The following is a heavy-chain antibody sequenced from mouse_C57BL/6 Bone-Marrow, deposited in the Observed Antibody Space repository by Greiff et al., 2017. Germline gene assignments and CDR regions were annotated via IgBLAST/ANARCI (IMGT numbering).Heavy chain of an antibody. V-gene: IGHV5-9*01. J-gene: IGHJ4*01. CDR2: ISGGGGNT. D-gene: IGHD2-5*01. CDR3: ARHYSNYALMDY. Sequence: EVQGVESGGGLVKPGGSLKLSCAASGFTFSSYTMSWVRQTPEKRLEWVATISGGGGNTYYPDSVKGRFTISRDNAKNTLYLQMSSLRSEDTALYYCARHYSNYALMDYWGQGTSVTVSS. CDR1: GFTFSSYT.